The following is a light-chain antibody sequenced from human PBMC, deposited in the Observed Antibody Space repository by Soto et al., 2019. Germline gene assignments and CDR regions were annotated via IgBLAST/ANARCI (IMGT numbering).Light chain of an antibody. V-gene: IGLV2-18*02. CDR3: RSYTTISTYV. Sequence: QSALTQPPSVSGSPGQSVTISCTGTSSDVGSYNRVSWYQQPPGTAPKLMIYQVSNRPSGVPDRFSGPKSGNTASLTISGLQAEDEADYYCRSYTTISTYVFGTGTKVTVL. CDR1: SSDVGSYNR. CDR2: QVS. J-gene: IGLJ1*01.